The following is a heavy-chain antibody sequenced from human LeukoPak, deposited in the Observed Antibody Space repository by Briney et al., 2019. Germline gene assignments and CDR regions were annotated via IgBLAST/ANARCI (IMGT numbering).Heavy chain of an antibody. CDR2: INTNTGNP. D-gene: IGHD2-15*01. Sequence: ASVKVSCKASGYTFTSYAMDWVRQAPGQGLEWMGWINTNTGNPTYAQGFTGRFVFSLDTSVSTAYLQISSLKPEDTAVYYCARAGYCSAAGCRLWAYWGQGTLVTVSS. V-gene: IGHV7-4-1*02. CDR3: ARAGYCSAAGCRLWAY. CDR1: GYTFTSYA. J-gene: IGHJ4*02.